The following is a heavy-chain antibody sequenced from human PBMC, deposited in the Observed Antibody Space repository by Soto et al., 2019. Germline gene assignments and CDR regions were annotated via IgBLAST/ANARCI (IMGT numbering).Heavy chain of an antibody. J-gene: IGHJ6*02. CDR3: ARSIPDGWGGGMDV. V-gene: IGHV4-59*01. Sequence: SETLSLTCTVSGGSITSYYWTWIRQPPGQGLEWIGYMSDIGSTSYNPSLTSRVTMLVDTSKKQFSLKLSSVAEADSAVYFCARSIPDGWGGGMDVWGQGATVTVSS. D-gene: IGHD3-16*01. CDR2: MSDIGST. CDR1: GGSITSYY.